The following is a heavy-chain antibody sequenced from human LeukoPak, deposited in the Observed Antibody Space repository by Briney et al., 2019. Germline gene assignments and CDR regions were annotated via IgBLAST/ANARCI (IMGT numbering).Heavy chain of an antibody. CDR2: ISSSGSSI. V-gene: IGHV3-48*03. CDR1: GFTFSSYE. J-gene: IGHJ3*01. CDR3: ARRYSSSWFKPFDL. Sequence: GGSLRLSCATSGFTFSSYEMNWVRQAPGKGLEWVSKISSSGSSIYYEDSVKGRFTISRDNAKNSLYLQMNSLRDEETAVYYCARRYSSSWFKPFDLWGQGTMVTVSS. D-gene: IGHD6-13*01.